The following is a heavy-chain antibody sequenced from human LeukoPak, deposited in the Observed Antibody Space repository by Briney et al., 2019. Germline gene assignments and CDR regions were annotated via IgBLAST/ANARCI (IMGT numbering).Heavy chain of an antibody. Sequence: SETLSLTCTVSGGSISSYHWSWIRQPAGKGLEWIGRIYTSGSTNYNPSLKSRVTMSVDTSKNQYSLKLSSVTAADTAVYYCARLCGGDCYSGRYYFDYWGQGTLVTVSS. D-gene: IGHD2-21*01. CDR2: IYTSGST. CDR1: GGSISSYH. V-gene: IGHV4-4*07. J-gene: IGHJ4*02. CDR3: ARLCGGDCYSGRYYFDY.